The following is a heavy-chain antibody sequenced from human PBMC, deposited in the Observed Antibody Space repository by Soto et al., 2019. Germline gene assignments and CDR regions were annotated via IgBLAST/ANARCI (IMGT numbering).Heavy chain of an antibody. D-gene: IGHD1-26*01. CDR2: IYYSGST. Sequence: QVQLQESGPGLVKPSQTLSLTCTVSGGSISSGDYYWSWIRQPPGKGLEWIGYIYYSGSTYDNPSLKMRVTVSGDTGTDPFSLKLSSVTAADTAVYYCASAVRGSYYDYWGQGTLVTVSS. CDR1: GGSISSGDYY. J-gene: IGHJ4*02. V-gene: IGHV4-30-4*01. CDR3: ASAVRGSYYDY.